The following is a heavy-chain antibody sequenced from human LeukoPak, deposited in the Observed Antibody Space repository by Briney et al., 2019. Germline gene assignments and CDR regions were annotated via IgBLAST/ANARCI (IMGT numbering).Heavy chain of an antibody. Sequence: SETLSLTCTVSGGSISSGSYWWNWIRQPAGKGLEWIGRIYTDTITTYNPSLKSRVTISVDTSKNQFSLKLSSVTTADTALYYCARGRTGYGGTDHWGHGTLVTVSS. CDR2: IYTDTIT. J-gene: IGHJ5*02. D-gene: IGHD2-2*01. CDR1: GGSISSGSYW. V-gene: IGHV4-61*02. CDR3: ARGRTGYGGTDH.